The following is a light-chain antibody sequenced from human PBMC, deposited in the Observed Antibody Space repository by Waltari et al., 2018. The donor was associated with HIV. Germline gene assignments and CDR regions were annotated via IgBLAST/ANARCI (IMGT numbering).Light chain of an antibody. CDR3: QSTDFEGTWV. Sequence: SYELTQTSSVSVSPGQTARITCSRSGLPGKYSSWYRQKPGQAPVLLIYKDIERPSGIPERISASRSGTRVTLTISGVQAEDEADYYCQSTDFEGTWVLGGGTRLTVL. J-gene: IGLJ3*02. CDR2: KDI. V-gene: IGLV3-25*03. CDR1: GLPGKY.